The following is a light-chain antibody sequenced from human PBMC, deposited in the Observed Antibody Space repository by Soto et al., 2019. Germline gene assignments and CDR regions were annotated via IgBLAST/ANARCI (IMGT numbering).Light chain of an antibody. CDR1: QSVRTN. CDR3: QQYNEWPRT. J-gene: IGKJ2*01. Sequence: ETVMTQSPATLSVSPGERVTLSCRASQSVRTNLVWYQQSPGQPPRLLIYGASDRVAGVPDRFSGSGSGTDFTLTIIGLQSEDCAVYYCQQYNEWPRTFGQGTKLEIK. V-gene: IGKV3-15*01. CDR2: GAS.